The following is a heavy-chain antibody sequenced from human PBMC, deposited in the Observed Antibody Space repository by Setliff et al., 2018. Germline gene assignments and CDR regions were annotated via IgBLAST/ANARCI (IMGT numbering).Heavy chain of an antibody. CDR1: GASISTTTFY. Sequence: SETLSLTCTVSGASISTTTFYWGWIRQPPGKGLEWIGSISYSGSTYYNPSLRSRVTISLDTSKNQFSLKLRSFSAADTAVYYCARGYFPSESSSYFYAYWGQGTLVTVSS. V-gene: IGHV4-39*07. CDR3: ARGYFPSESSSYFYAY. J-gene: IGHJ4*02. D-gene: IGHD3-22*01. CDR2: ISYSGST.